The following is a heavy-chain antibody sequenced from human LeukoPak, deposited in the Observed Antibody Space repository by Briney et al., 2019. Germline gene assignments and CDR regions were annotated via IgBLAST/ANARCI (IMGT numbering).Heavy chain of an antibody. CDR2: LSDRGSP. V-gene: IGHV4-39*02. CDR1: GDTISGSRFF. Sequence: SETLSLTCTVSGDTISGSRFFWAWIRQPPGKGLEWIASLSDRGSPKYSPSFQSRASILTDTSKNQLSLNLKSVTAADTAVYYCARDANYRDRSGYPSSFDFWGQGILVTVSS. D-gene: IGHD6-19*01. J-gene: IGHJ4*02. CDR3: ARDANYRDRSGYPSSFDF.